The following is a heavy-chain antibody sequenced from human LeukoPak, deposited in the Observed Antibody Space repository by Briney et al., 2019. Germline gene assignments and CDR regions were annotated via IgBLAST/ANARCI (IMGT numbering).Heavy chain of an antibody. V-gene: IGHV3-74*01. CDR1: GITFGNNW. J-gene: IGHJ5*02. CDR2: INSDGGGA. Sequence: GGSLRLSCAASGITFGNNWMHWARQGPGKGLVWISRINSDGGGAIYADSVKGRFTVSRDNAKNTLYLQMNSLRAEDTAVYYWSREVPHNRFDPWGQGTLVTVSS. CDR3: SREVPHNRFDP.